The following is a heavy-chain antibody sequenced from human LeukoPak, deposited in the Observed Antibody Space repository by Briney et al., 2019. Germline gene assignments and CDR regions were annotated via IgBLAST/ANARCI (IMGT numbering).Heavy chain of an antibody. CDR3: ARMGVDSSGHYYVADPGTYYFDY. D-gene: IGHD3-22*01. V-gene: IGHV3-53*01. CDR1: GFTVSSNY. Sequence: GGSLRLSCAASGFTVSSNYMSWVRQAPGKGLEWVSVIYSGGSTYYADSVKGRFTISRDNSKNTLYLQMNSLRAEDTAVYYCARMGVDSSGHYYVADPGTYYFDYWGQGTLVTVSS. J-gene: IGHJ4*02. CDR2: IYSGGST.